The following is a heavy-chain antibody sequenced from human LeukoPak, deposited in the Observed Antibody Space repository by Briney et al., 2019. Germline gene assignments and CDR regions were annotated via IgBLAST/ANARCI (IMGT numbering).Heavy chain of an antibody. V-gene: IGHV3-72*01. CDR1: GFTFSDTH. Sequence: PGGSLRLSCAVSGFTFSDTHMDWVRQAPGKGLEWVGRSRNKANGYTTEYAASVKGRFTISRDDSKNSLFLQMNSLKAEDTAVYYCTRGIYFDYWGQGTLVTVSS. CDR2: SRNKANGYTT. CDR3: TRGIYFDY. J-gene: IGHJ4*02.